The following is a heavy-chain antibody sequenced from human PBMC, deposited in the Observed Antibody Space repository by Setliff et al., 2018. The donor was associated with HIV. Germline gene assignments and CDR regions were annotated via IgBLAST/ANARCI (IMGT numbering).Heavy chain of an antibody. CDR2: VYYTGTS. J-gene: IGHJ1*01. CDR1: GVSVSSGGYY. CDR3: ARGESTTWDLAEYFQH. Sequence: SETLSLTCTVSGVSVSSGGYYWSWIRQHQGKGLEWIGYVYYTGTSYFNPSLKSRITISVDTSKNHFSLTLGFVTAADTAVYYCARGESTTWDLAEYFQHWGHGTLVTVSS. D-gene: IGHD2-2*01. V-gene: IGHV4-31*03.